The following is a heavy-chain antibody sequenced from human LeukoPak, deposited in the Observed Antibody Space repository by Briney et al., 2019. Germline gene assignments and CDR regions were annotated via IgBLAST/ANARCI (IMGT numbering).Heavy chain of an antibody. D-gene: IGHD1-1*01. CDR1: GFAFSSYA. Sequence: PGGSLRLSCAASGFAFSSYAISWVRQAPGKGLQWVSVINNSGTSTFYAGSVKGRFTISRDNSRNTLYLQMSSLRGEDTALYFCARSLKWNLVGFDYWGQGTLVTVSS. V-gene: IGHV3-23*05. J-gene: IGHJ4*02. CDR2: INNSGTST. CDR3: ARSLKWNLVGFDY.